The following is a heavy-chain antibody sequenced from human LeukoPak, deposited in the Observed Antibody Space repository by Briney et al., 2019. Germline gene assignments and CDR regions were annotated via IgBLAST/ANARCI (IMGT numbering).Heavy chain of an antibody. V-gene: IGHV1-18*01. CDR2: ISAYNGNT. Sequence: ASVKVSFKASGYTFTSYGISWVRQAPGQGLEWMGWISAYNGNTNYAQKLQGRVTMTTDTSTSTAYMELRSLRSDDTAVYYCARDRRDYYYYYYGMDVWGQGTTVTVSS. CDR3: ARDRRDYYYYYYGMDV. J-gene: IGHJ6*02. CDR1: GYTFTSYG. D-gene: IGHD4-11*01.